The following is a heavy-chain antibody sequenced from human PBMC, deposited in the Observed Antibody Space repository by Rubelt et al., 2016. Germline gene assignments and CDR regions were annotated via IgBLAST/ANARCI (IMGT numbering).Heavy chain of an antibody. D-gene: IGHD5-12*01. J-gene: IGHJ3*02. V-gene: IGHV4-39*01. CDR3: ARIYLDYNLSPDALDI. Sequence: PSETLSLTCTVSGGSISSSSYYWGWIRQPPGKGLEWIGSIYYSGSTYYNPSLKSRVTISVDTSRDQFSLGLASATAADTAIYYCARIYLDYNLSPDALDIWGQGTMVTVSS. CDR1: GGSISSSSYY. CDR2: IYYSGST.